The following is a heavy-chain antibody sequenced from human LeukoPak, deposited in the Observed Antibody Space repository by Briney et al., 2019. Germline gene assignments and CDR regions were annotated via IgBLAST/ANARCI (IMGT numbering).Heavy chain of an antibody. J-gene: IGHJ4*02. V-gene: IGHV4-34*01. Sequence: SETLSLTCAVYGRSFSGYYWSWIRQPPGKGLEWIGEINHSGSTNYNPSLKSRVTISVDTSKNQFSLKLSSVTAADTAVYYCARGRDIVVVPAAMGFDYWGQGTLVTVSS. CDR3: ARGRDIVVVPAAMGFDY. CDR1: GRSFSGYY. D-gene: IGHD2-2*01. CDR2: INHSGST.